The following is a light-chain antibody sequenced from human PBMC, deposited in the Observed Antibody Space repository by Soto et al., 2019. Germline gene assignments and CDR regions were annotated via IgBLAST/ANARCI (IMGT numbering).Light chain of an antibody. CDR1: SSNIGGGYD. CDR2: GND. Sequence: QSALTQPPSVSGAPGQRVTISCTGSSSNIGGGYDVHWYQQLPGKAPKLLIYGNDNRPSGVPERFSGSKSGTSASLDITGLRADDEADYYCQSYGSSPSANFVFGTGTKVTVX. V-gene: IGLV1-40*01. J-gene: IGLJ1*01. CDR3: QSYGSSPSANFV.